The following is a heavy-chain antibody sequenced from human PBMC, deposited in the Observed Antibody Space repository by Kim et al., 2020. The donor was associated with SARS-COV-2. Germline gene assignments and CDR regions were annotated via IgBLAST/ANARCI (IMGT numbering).Heavy chain of an antibody. D-gene: IGHD4-17*01. CDR1: GYTFTGYY. CDR2: INPNSGGT. J-gene: IGHJ6*02. Sequence: ASVKVSCKASGYTFTGYYMHWVRQAPGQGLEWMGRINPNSGGTNYAQKFQGRVTMTRDTSISTAYMELSRLRSDDTAVYYCAREYRYGRYYYYGMDVWGQGTTVTVSS. V-gene: IGHV1-2*06. CDR3: AREYRYGRYYYYGMDV.